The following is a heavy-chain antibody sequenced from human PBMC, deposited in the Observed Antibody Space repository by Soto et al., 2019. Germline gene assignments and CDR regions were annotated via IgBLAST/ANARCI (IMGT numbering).Heavy chain of an antibody. J-gene: IGHJ4*02. Sequence: PSDTLSLTCTVSGGSIISFYWSWIRQPPGRGLEWIGFTYYAGSTKYDPSLNSRVTISVDTSKNQFSLTVTSVTAADTAVYYCARRIVATETFGYWGQGTLLTVSS. V-gene: IGHV4-59*08. CDR3: ARRIVATETFGY. CDR1: GGSIISFY. D-gene: IGHD5-12*01. CDR2: TYYAGST.